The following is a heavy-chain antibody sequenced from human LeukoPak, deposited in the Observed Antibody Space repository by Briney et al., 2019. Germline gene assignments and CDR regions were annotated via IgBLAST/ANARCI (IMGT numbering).Heavy chain of an antibody. D-gene: IGHD1-26*01. Sequence: GGSLRLSCAASGFTFSNAWMSWVRQAPGKGLEWVGRIKSKTDGGTTDYAAPVKGRFTISRDDSKNTLYLQMNSLKTEDTAVYYCTTDIVVGATRTTDYWGQGTLDTVSS. V-gene: IGHV3-15*01. CDR1: GFTFSNAW. J-gene: IGHJ4*02. CDR2: IKSKTDGGTT. CDR3: TTDIVVGATRTTDY.